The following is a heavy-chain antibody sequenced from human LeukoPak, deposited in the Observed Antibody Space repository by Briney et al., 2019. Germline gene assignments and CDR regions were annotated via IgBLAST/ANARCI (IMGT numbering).Heavy chain of an antibody. J-gene: IGHJ4*02. CDR2: IYPRDGST. CDR1: VYTFTSNY. CDR3: ARDQEGFDY. V-gene: IGHV1-46*01. Sequence: ASVKVSCKASVYTFTSNYKHWVRQALGQGLEWMGMIYPRDGSTSYAQKFQGRVTVTRDTSTSTVHMELSGLRSEDTAVYYCARDQEGFDYWGQGTLVTVSS.